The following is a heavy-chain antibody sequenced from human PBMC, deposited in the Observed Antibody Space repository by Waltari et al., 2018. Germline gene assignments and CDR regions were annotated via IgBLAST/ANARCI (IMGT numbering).Heavy chain of an antibody. CDR2: IYHSGST. CDR3: ASHVGGGEGY. CDR1: GYSISSGYY. Sequence: QVQLQESGPGLVKPSETLSPTCAVSGYSISSGYYWGWIRQPPGKGLECVGSIYHSGSTYYNPSLTSLVTISLDTSKHQFSLKLSSVTAADTAVYDCASHVGGGEGYWGQGTLVTVSS. V-gene: IGHV4-38-2*01. J-gene: IGHJ4*02. D-gene: IGHD3-10*01.